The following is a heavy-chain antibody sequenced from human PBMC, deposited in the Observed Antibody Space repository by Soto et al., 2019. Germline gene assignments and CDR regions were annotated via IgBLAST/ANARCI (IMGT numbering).Heavy chain of an antibody. V-gene: IGHV3-15*01. CDR2: IKSKTDGGTA. CDR3: TTDYGWAFCI. D-gene: IGHD4-17*01. J-gene: IGHJ3*02. CDR1: GLTFSNVR. Sequence: EVQLVASGGGLVKPGDSLRLSCAGSGLTFSNVRMTWVRQAPGKGLEWIGRIKSKTDGGTADYPAAVKDRFTISRDDSKNTLYLQLNSLKTEDTAVYYCTTDYGWAFCIWGQGTMVTVSS.